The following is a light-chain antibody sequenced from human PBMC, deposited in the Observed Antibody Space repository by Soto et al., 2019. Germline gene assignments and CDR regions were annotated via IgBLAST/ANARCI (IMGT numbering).Light chain of an antibody. Sequence: EIVLTQSPATLSLSPGDRATLSCRASQSVSSYLAWYQQKPGQAPRLLLYDASNRATGIPARLSGSGSGTDFTLNITSLETEDFAVYYCQHRSNWPSTFGGGTKVEIK. CDR2: DAS. CDR3: QHRSNWPST. V-gene: IGKV3-11*01. CDR1: QSVSSY. J-gene: IGKJ4*01.